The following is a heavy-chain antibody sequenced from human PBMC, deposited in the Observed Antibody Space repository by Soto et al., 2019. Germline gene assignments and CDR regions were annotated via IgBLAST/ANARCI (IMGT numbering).Heavy chain of an antibody. V-gene: IGHV3-30*18. CDR1: GFTFSSYG. D-gene: IGHD3-9*01. CDR3: AKDISGVHILTGHEGRFDY. Sequence: QPGGSLRLSCAASGFTFSSYGMHWVRQAPGKGLEWVAVISYDGSNKYYADSVKGRFTISRDNSKNTLYLQMNSLRAEDTAVYYCAKDISGVHILTGHEGRFDYWGQGTLVTVSS. CDR2: ISYDGSNK. J-gene: IGHJ4*02.